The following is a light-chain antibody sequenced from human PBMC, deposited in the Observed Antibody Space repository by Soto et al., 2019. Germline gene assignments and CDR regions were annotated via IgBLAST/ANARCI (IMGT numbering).Light chain of an antibody. V-gene: IGKV3-15*01. CDR2: GAS. CDR3: QQYHDWPPIT. Sequence: ETVMTQSPATLSLSPGESATLSCRASQSISDDLAWYQQKPGQAPRLLIYGASTRATDIPARFSGSGSGTEFSLTISSLQSEDFAIYYCQQYHDWPPITFGPGTK. J-gene: IGKJ3*01. CDR1: QSISDD.